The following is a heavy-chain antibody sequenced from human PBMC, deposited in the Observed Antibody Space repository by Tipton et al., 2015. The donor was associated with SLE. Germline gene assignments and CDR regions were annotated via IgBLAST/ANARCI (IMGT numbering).Heavy chain of an antibody. CDR2: INHSGST. Sequence: LRLSCAVYGGSFSGYYWSWIRQPPGKGLEWIGEINHSGSTNYNPSLKSRVTISVDTSKNQFSLKRSSVTAADTAVYYCARDPSPYCGGDCYPRTPYYFDYWGQGTLVTVSS. J-gene: IGHJ4*02. CDR1: GGSFSGYY. D-gene: IGHD2-21*01. V-gene: IGHV4-34*01. CDR3: ARDPSPYCGGDCYPRTPYYFDY.